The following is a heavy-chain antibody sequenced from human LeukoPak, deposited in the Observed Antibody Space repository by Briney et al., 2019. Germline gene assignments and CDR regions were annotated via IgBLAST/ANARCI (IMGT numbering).Heavy chain of an antibody. Sequence: GGSLRLSCAASGFTFNAYSMSWVRQAPGKGLEWVSAISGSGGSTYYADSVKGRFTISRDNSKNTLYLQMNSLRAEDTAVYYCAKKDDYVWGSYRQPFDYWGQGTLVTVSS. CDR2: ISGSGGST. CDR3: AKKDDYVWGSYRQPFDY. V-gene: IGHV3-23*01. D-gene: IGHD3-16*02. CDR1: GFTFNAYS. J-gene: IGHJ4*02.